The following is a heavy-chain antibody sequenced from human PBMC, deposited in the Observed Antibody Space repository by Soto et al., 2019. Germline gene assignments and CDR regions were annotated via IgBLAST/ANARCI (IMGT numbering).Heavy chain of an antibody. CDR3: ARTRYSSSWYWFDP. Sequence: PSETLSLTCTVSGGSISSGGYYWSWIRQHPGKGLEWIGYIYYSGSTYYNPSLKSRVTISVDTSKNQSSLKLSSVTAADTAVYYCARTRYSSSWYWFDPWGQGTLVTVSS. J-gene: IGHJ5*02. CDR1: GGSISSGGYY. V-gene: IGHV4-31*03. D-gene: IGHD6-13*01. CDR2: IYYSGST.